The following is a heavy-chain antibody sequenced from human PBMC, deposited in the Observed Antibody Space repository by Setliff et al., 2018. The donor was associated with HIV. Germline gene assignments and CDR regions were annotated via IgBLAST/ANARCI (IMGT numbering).Heavy chain of an antibody. D-gene: IGHD3-10*01. CDR2: INHSGST. CDR1: GGTFSGYY. J-gene: IGHJ4*02. CDR3: ATRMGGSYDY. V-gene: IGHV4-34*08. Sequence: KTSETLSLTCAVFGGTFSGYYWSWIRQPPGKGLEWIGEINHSGSTNYNPSLKSRLTISVDTSKNQFSLKVNFMTAADTAVYYCATRMGGSYDYWGQGP.